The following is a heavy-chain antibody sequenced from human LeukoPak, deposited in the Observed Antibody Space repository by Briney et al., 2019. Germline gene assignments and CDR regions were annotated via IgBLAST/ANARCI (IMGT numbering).Heavy chain of an antibody. Sequence: SETLSLTCTVSGGSISSYYWSWIRQPPGKGLEWIGYIYYSGSTNYNPSLKSRVTISVDTSKNQFSLKLSSVTAADTAVYYCARGPYGSGSYEYYFDYWGQGTLVTVSS. J-gene: IGHJ4*02. D-gene: IGHD3-10*01. CDR3: ARGPYGSGSYEYYFDY. CDR1: GGSISSYY. CDR2: IYYSGST. V-gene: IGHV4-59*12.